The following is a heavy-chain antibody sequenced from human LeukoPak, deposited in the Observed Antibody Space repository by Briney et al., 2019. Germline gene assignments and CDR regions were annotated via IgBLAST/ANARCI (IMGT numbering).Heavy chain of an antibody. CDR2: INPSGST. CDR1: GGSFSDYY. D-gene: IGHD5-18*01. CDR3: ARVAYRYVINDWSRTGLGAYPTKYYYHMDV. V-gene: IGHV4-34*01. Sequence: SETLSLTCAAYGGSFSDYYWSWIRQPPGKGLEWIAEINPSGSTNYSPPLKTRVTISVDTSKNQFSLKLSPVAAADTAVYFCARVAYRYVINDWSRTGLGAYPTKYYYHMDVWDKGTTVTVSS. J-gene: IGHJ6*03.